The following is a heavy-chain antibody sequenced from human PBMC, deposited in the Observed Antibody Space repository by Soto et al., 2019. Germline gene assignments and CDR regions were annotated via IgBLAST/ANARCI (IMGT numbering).Heavy chain of an antibody. J-gene: IGHJ6*02. CDR2: IYWNDDP. CDR3: AQRTHECGMDV. V-gene: IGHV2-5*01. Sequence: QITLNESGPTLVKPTETLTLTCTFSGFSLTTRGMGVAWIRQPPGRALEWLALIYWNDDPRYSPALKSRLTNTKDTTNNQVVLTMTNMDPVDTATYCCAQRTHECGMDVWGQGTMVTVSS. CDR1: GFSLTTRGMG.